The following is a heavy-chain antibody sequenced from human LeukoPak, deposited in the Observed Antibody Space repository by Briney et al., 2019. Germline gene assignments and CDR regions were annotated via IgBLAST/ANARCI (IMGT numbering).Heavy chain of an antibody. CDR1: GGTFSSYA. CDR3: ARERRPYSGYDTFDY. V-gene: IGHV1-69*04. Sequence: SVKVSCKASGGTFSSYAISWVRQAPGQGREWMGRIIPIRGIANYAQKFQGRVTITADKSTSTAYMELRRLRSDDTAVYYCARERRPYSGYDTFDYWGQGTLVTVSS. CDR2: IIPIRGIA. J-gene: IGHJ4*02. D-gene: IGHD5-12*01.